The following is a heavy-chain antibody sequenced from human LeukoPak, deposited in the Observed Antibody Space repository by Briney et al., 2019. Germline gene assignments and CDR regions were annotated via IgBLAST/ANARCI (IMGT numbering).Heavy chain of an antibody. Sequence: PSETLSLTCTVSGGSISSYYWSWIRQPPGKGLEWMGYIYYSGSTNYNPSLKSRVTISVDTSKNQFSLKLSSVTAADTAVYYCARARRETGYCSGGSCYSDAFDIWGQGTMVTVSS. J-gene: IGHJ3*02. V-gene: IGHV4-59*08. D-gene: IGHD2-15*01. CDR2: IYYSGST. CDR1: GGSISSYY. CDR3: ARARRETGYCSGGSCYSDAFDI.